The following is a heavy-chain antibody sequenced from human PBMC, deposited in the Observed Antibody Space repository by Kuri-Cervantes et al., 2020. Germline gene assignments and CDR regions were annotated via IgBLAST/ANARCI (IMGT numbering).Heavy chain of an antibody. V-gene: IGHV3-9*01. CDR1: GFTFDDYA. J-gene: IGHJ6*02. D-gene: IGHD3-10*01. Sequence: SLKISCAASGFTFDDYAIHWVRQAPGKGLEWVSGISWKSGNIVYAESVKGRFTISRDNAKNSLYLQMNSLRAEDTALYYCAKTAGSGTYLSGGYGMDVWGQGTTVTVSS. CDR2: ISWKSGNI. CDR3: AKTAGSGTYLSGGYGMDV.